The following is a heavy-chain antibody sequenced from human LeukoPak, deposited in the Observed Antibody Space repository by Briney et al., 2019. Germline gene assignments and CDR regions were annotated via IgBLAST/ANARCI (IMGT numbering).Heavy chain of an antibody. V-gene: IGHV3-7*01. CDR1: GISFSSYW. D-gene: IGHD3-22*01. Sequence: GGSLRLSCVASGISFSSYWMAWVRQAPGKGLEWVANIKYDGTHKFYADSVKGRFTISRDNAKNSLFLEMDSLTADDTAVYFCASSHDSSGNDWGQGTLVTVSS. CDR2: IKYDGTHK. CDR3: ASSHDSSGND. J-gene: IGHJ4*02.